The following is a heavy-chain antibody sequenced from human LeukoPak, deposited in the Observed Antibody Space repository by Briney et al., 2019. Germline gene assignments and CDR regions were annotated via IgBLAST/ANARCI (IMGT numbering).Heavy chain of an antibody. V-gene: IGHV1-18*01. J-gene: IGHJ5*02. Sequence: GASVKVSCKASGYTFTSYGISWVRQAPGQGLEWMGWISAYNGNTNYAQKLQGRVTMTTDTSTSTAYMELRSLRSDDTAVYYCARDRAAGWVVTATHNWFDPWGQGTLVTVSS. CDR3: ARDRAAGWVVTATHNWFDP. CDR1: GYTFTSYG. D-gene: IGHD2-21*02. CDR2: ISAYNGNT.